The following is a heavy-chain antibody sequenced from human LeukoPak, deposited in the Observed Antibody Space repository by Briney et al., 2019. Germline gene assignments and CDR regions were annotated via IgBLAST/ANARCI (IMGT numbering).Heavy chain of an antibody. CDR3: TTCLNGAGQPVAIYYYGMDV. CDR1: GYTLTEMS. D-gene: IGHD2-2*01. J-gene: IGHJ6*02. Sequence: ASVKVSCKVSGYTLTEMSIHWVRQAPGGALEWMGGFDPEDSETVYAPKFQGRVTMTEDTSADTAYMELSSLRSEDTTVYYCTTCLNGAGQPVAIYYYGMDVWGQGTTVTVSS. V-gene: IGHV1-24*01. CDR2: FDPEDSET.